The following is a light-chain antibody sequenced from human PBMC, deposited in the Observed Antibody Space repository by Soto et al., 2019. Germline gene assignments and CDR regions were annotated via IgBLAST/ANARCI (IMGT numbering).Light chain of an antibody. CDR3: QQYGSSSLVT. Sequence: EIVLTQSPGTLSSSPGERATLSCRASQSVSSSYLAWYQQKPGQAPRLLIYGASSRATGIPDRFSGSGSGTDFTLTISRLEPEDFAVYYCQQYGSSSLVTFGPGTKVDIK. CDR1: QSVSSSY. V-gene: IGKV3-20*01. J-gene: IGKJ3*01. CDR2: GAS.